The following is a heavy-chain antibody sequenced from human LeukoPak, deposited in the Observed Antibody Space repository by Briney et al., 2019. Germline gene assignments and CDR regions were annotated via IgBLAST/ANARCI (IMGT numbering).Heavy chain of an antibody. CDR2: ISSSSSYI. D-gene: IGHD6-19*01. Sequence: GGSMRLSCAASGFTFSSYSMNWVRQAPGKGLEWVSSISSSSSYIYYADSVKGRFTISRDNAKNSLYLQMNSPRVEDTAVYYCARAPGSSGWYWLDYWGQGTLVTVSS. CDR3: ARAPGSSGWYWLDY. J-gene: IGHJ4*02. CDR1: GFTFSSYS. V-gene: IGHV3-21*01.